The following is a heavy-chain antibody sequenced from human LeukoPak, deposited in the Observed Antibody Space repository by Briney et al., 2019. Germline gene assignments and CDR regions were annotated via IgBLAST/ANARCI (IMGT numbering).Heavy chain of an antibody. J-gene: IGHJ4*02. CDR3: ARHVDTAMVED. V-gene: IGHV4-59*08. D-gene: IGHD5-18*01. Sequence: SETLSLTCTVSGGSISNYYWSWIRQPPGKGLEWIGYIYYSGSTNYNPSLKSRVTISVDTFKNQFSLKLSSVTAADTAVYYCARHVDTAMVEDWGQGTLVTVSS. CDR1: GGSISNYY. CDR2: IYYSGST.